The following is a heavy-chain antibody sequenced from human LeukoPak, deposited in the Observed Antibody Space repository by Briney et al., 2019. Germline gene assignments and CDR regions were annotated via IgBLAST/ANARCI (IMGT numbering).Heavy chain of an antibody. CDR2: IYHSGST. J-gene: IGHJ5*02. D-gene: IGHD3-10*01. Sequence: SQTLSLTCTVSGGSISSGGYYWSWIRQPPGKGLEWIGYIYHSGSTYYNPSLKSRVTISVDRSKNQFSLKLSSVTAADTAVYYCARDKDGSGNWFDPWGQGTLVTVSS. V-gene: IGHV4-30-2*01. CDR3: ARDKDGSGNWFDP. CDR1: GGSISSGGYY.